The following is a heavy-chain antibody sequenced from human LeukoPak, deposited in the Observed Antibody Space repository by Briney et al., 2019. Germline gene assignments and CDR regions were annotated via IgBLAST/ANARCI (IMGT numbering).Heavy chain of an antibody. D-gene: IGHD1-1*01. J-gene: IGHJ5*02. V-gene: IGHV4-34*01. CDR2: INHSGST. CDR3: ARPRETTYNWFDP. Sequence: PSVTLSLTCGVYGGSLSGYYWSWIRQPPGKGLEWIGEINHSGSTNYNPSLKSRVTISVDTSKKQFSLKLNSVTAADTAVYYCARPRETTYNWFDPWGQGTQVTVSS. CDR1: GGSLSGYY.